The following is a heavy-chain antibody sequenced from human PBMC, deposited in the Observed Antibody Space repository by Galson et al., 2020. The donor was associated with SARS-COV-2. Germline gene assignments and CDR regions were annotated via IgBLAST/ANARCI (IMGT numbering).Heavy chain of an antibody. J-gene: IGHJ4*02. Sequence: SGPTLVKPTQALTLTCTFSGFSLTTFGLGVGWVRQPPGKALEWLALIYWNDDKFYSPSLKSRLTITKDTSKNQVVLTMTNMDPVDAGTYFCARSPLSGFYSFDKWGKGTLVTVSS. V-gene: IGHV2-5*01. CDR3: ARSPLSGFYSFDK. CDR2: IYWNDDK. D-gene: IGHD2-21*01. CDR1: GFSLTTFGLG.